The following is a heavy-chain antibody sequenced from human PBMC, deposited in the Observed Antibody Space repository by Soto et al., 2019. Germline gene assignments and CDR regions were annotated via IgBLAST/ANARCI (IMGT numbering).Heavy chain of an antibody. Sequence: SETLSLTCTVSGGSISSSSYYWGWIRQPPGKGLEWIGYIYYSGSTNYNPSLKSRVTISVDTSKNQFSLKLSSVTAADTAVYYCARDLRDDILTGYYYGMDVWGQGTKVTVSS. D-gene: IGHD3-9*01. CDR2: IYYSGST. CDR1: GGSISSSSYY. V-gene: IGHV4-61*01. J-gene: IGHJ6*02. CDR3: ARDLRDDILTGYYYGMDV.